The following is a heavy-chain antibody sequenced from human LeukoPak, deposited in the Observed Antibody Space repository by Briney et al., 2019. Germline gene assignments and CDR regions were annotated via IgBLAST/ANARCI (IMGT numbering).Heavy chain of an antibody. Sequence: PSETLSLTCAVYGGSFSGYYWSWIRQPPGKGPEWIGEINHSGSTNYNPSLKSRVTISVDTSKNQFSLKLSSVTAADTAVYYCARLAVGRVDYYYYMDVWGKGTTVTVSS. CDR1: GGSFSGYY. D-gene: IGHD3/OR15-3a*01. CDR3: ARLAVGRVDYYYYMDV. V-gene: IGHV4-34*01. J-gene: IGHJ6*03. CDR2: INHSGST.